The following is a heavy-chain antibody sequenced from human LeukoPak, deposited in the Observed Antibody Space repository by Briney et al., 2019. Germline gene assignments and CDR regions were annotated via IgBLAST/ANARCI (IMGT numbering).Heavy chain of an antibody. CDR1: GGSISSSSYY. CDR3: AREGSSWYYYYYYYMDV. Sequence: SETLSLTCTVSGGSISSSSYYWGWIRQPPGKGLEWVGYIYYSGSTNYNPSLKSRVTISVDTSKNQFSLKLSSVTAADTAVYYCAREGSSWYYYYYYYMDVWGKGTTVTIS. D-gene: IGHD6-13*01. J-gene: IGHJ6*03. V-gene: IGHV4-61*05. CDR2: IYYSGST.